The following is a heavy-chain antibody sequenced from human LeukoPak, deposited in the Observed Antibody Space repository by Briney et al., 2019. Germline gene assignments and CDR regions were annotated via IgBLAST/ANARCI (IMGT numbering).Heavy chain of an antibody. Sequence: ASVKVSCKASGYSFANYGANWVRKAPGQGLEWMGWINPGKGKTNYAQKFQDRVTMTTDTSTNTAYMELGSLNSDDTAIYYCARADFWSGYYEYYFDFWGQGTLVTVSS. CDR1: GYSFANYG. V-gene: IGHV1-18*01. CDR3: ARADFWSGYYEYYFDF. D-gene: IGHD3-3*01. J-gene: IGHJ4*02. CDR2: INPGKGKT.